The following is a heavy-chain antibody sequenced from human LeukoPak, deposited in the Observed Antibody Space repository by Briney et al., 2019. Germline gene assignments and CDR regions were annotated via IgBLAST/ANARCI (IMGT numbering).Heavy chain of an antibody. Sequence: GGSLRLSCAASTFTFSDYSMNWVRQAPGKGLEWASSISSSSTNISYADSVRGRFTISRDNAKKSLYLQMNSLRAEDTAVYYCATSYGSGSYYDHYYYGMDVWGQGTTVIVSS. CDR1: TFTFSDYS. CDR3: ATSYGSGSYYDHYYYGMDV. V-gene: IGHV3-21*01. J-gene: IGHJ6*02. D-gene: IGHD3-10*01. CDR2: ISSSSTNI.